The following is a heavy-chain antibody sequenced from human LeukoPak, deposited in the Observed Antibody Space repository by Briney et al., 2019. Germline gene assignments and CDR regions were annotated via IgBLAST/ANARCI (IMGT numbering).Heavy chain of an antibody. CDR2: ISVYNGNT. J-gene: IGHJ4*02. CDR3: ARDINAYGDSPSDY. V-gene: IGHV1-18*01. D-gene: IGHD4-17*01. Sequence: GASVKVSCKTSGYTISSKGITWVRQAPGQGLESMGWISVYNGNTKYAQKLQGRVTMTTDTSTTTAYMELRSLRSDDTAMYYCARDINAYGDSPSDYWGQGTLVTVSS. CDR1: GYTISSKG.